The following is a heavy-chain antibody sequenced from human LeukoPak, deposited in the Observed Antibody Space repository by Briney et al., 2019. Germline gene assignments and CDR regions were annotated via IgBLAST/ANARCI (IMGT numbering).Heavy chain of an antibody. J-gene: IGHJ4*02. CDR1: GFTSINAW. D-gene: IGHD1-26*01. CDR3: TTDGVGVEGATYDN. Sequence: GGSLRLSCAASGFTSINAWMAWVRQAPGKGLEWAGRIKAKAHGGTIEYAAPVKGRFTISRDDSKNTLYLQMNSLKTEDTAVYYCTTDGVGVEGATYDNWGQGTLVSVSS. CDR2: IKAKAHGGTI. V-gene: IGHV3-15*01.